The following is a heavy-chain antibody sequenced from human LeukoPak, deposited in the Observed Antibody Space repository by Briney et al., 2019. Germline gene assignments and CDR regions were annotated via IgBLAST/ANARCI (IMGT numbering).Heavy chain of an antibody. V-gene: IGHV3-30*02. CDR3: AKSRHMVRGVTPFDY. CDR2: IRYDGSNK. CDR1: GFTFSSYG. J-gene: IGHJ4*02. Sequence: PGGSLRLSCAASGFTFSSYGMHWVRQAPGKGLEWVAFIRYDGSNKYYADSVKGRFTISRDNSKNTLYLQMNSLRAEDTAVDYCAKSRHMVRGVTPFDYWGQGTLVTVSS. D-gene: IGHD3-10*01.